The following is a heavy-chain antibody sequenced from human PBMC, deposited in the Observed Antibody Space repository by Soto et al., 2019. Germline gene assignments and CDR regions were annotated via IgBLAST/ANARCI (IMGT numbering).Heavy chain of an antibody. J-gene: IGHJ4*02. CDR2: ISTYNGKI. Sequence: QVRLVQSGAGVKKPGASVKFSCKASGSTFTSYGISWVRQAPGQGLEWMGWISTYNGKINYAQKLQGRVTMTTDTSTTTAYMELRSLRSDDTAVYYCARVDSSGCYVIDYWGQGTLVTVSS. V-gene: IGHV1-18*04. CDR1: GSTFTSYG. CDR3: ARVDSSGCYVIDY. D-gene: IGHD6-19*01.